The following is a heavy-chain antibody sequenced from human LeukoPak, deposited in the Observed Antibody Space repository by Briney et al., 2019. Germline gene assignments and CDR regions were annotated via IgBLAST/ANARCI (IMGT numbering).Heavy chain of an antibody. CDR1: GFTFSSYG. V-gene: IGHV3-30*02. CDR2: IRYDGSNK. Sequence: GGSLRLSCAASGFTFSSYGMHWVRQAPGKGLEWVAFIRYDGSNKYYTDSVKGRFTISRDNSKSTLYLQMNSLRPEDTAVYYCAKVRWDNSGWYYLDDWGQGTLVTVSS. J-gene: IGHJ4*02. CDR3: AKVRWDNSGWYYLDD. D-gene: IGHD6-19*01.